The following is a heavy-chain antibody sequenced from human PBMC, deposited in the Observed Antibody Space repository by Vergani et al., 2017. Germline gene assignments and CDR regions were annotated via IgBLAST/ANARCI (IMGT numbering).Heavy chain of an antibody. CDR2: IHHSGDT. D-gene: IGHD3-10*01. CDR1: DSSIMTKPY. J-gene: IGHJ6*02. CDR3: ARHRGSDGFFPSSYFYGMDV. V-gene: IGHV4-38-2*01. Sequence: QVQLQESGPGLVKPSETLTLTCDVSDSSIMTKPYWGWFRQSPGKGLEWIGCIHHSGDTHYNSSLKSRVSISIVSSSKFSLSLTSVTAADTAIYYCARHRGSDGFFPSSYFYGMDVWGHGTTVTVSS.